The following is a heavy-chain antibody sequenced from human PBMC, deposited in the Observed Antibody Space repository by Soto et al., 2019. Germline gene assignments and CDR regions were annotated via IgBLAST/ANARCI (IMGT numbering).Heavy chain of an antibody. CDR3: AREGYCSSSMCYGGYYYMDV. Sequence: QVQLVQSGGEVKNPGASVKVSCKAFGYTLTNYGISWVRQAPGQGLEWMGWISAYNGHANYAQKFQGRVGLTTDRPTIIAYMELRSLGSDDTAEYYCAREGYCSSSMCYGGYYYMDVWGKGTTVTVS. V-gene: IGHV1-18*01. J-gene: IGHJ6*03. D-gene: IGHD2-2*01. CDR1: GYTLTNYG. CDR2: ISAYNGHA.